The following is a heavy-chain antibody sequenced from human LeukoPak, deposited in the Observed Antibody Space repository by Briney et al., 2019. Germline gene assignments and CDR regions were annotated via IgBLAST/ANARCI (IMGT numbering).Heavy chain of an antibody. CDR2: IYYSGST. Sequence: SETLSLTCIVSGGSISSYYWSWIRQPPGKGLEWIGYIYYSGSTNYNPSLKSRVTISVDTSKNQFSLKLSSVTAADTAVYYCARGTAFGGVIDYWGQGTLVTVSS. V-gene: IGHV4-59*01. CDR1: GGSISSYY. CDR3: ARGTAFGGVIDY. D-gene: IGHD3-16*02. J-gene: IGHJ4*02.